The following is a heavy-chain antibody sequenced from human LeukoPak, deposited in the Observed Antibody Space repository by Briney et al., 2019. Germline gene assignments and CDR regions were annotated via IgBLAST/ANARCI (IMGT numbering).Heavy chain of an antibody. J-gene: IGHJ4*02. Sequence: PSETLSLTCTVSGDSISSYYWSWIRQPPGKGLEWIGYIYYSGSTNYNPSLKSRVTISVDTSKNQFSLKLSSVSAADTAVYYCARHARYDILTGPYYFDHWGQGTLVTVSS. CDR1: GDSISSYY. CDR3: ARHARYDILTGPYYFDH. D-gene: IGHD3-9*01. V-gene: IGHV4-59*08. CDR2: IYYSGST.